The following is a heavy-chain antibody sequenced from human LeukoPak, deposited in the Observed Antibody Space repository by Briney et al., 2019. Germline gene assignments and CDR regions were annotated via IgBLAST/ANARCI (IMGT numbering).Heavy chain of an antibody. Sequence: SQTLSLTCTVSGGSISGGGYYWDWIRQPPGKGLEWIATISYSGTTYYNPSLKSRVTISVDTSKNQFSLKLSSVTAADTAVYYCARMCSSGDCYSAGADYWGQGTLVPVSS. V-gene: IGHV4-39*01. CDR2: ISYSGTT. D-gene: IGHD2-15*01. J-gene: IGHJ4*02. CDR1: GGSISGGGYY. CDR3: ARMCSSGDCYSAGADY.